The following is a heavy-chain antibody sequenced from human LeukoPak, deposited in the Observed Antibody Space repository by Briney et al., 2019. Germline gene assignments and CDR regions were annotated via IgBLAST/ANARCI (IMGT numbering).Heavy chain of an antibody. CDR2: IRSKTNNYAT. D-gene: IGHD3-10*01. CDR3: TRLRGEKASGDY. CDR1: GFTFSGSA. V-gene: IGHV3-73*01. J-gene: IGHJ4*02. Sequence: GGSLRLSCAASGFTFSGSAMHWVRQASGKGLEWVGRIRSKTNNYATEYAVSVKGRFTISRDDSKNTVYLQMNSLKTEDTAVYYCTRLRGEKASGDYWGQGTLVTVSS.